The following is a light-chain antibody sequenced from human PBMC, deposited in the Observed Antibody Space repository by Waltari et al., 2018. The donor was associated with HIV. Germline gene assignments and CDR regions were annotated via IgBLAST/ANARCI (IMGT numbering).Light chain of an antibody. CDR1: SSNIGSNF. V-gene: IGLV1-44*01. J-gene: IGLJ3*02. Sequence: QSVLTQPPSASGTPGQRVTISFSGGSSNIGSNFVILYQQLPGTAPKLLMYRNNQRPSGVPDRFSGSKSGTSASLAISGLQSEDEADYYCAAWDDSLNGHWVFGGGTKVTVL. CDR2: RNN. CDR3: AAWDDSLNGHWV.